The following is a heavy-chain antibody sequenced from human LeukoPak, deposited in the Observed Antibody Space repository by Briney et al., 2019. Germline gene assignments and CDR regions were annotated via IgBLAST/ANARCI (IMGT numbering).Heavy chain of an antibody. CDR2: IYSGGDT. CDR1: GFTVSSNY. Sequence: GGSLRLSCAASGFTVSSNYMSWVRQAPGKGLEWVSVIYSGGDTFYADSVKGIFTISRDNSKNTLYLQMNSLRAEDTAVYYCARVGTGYSSGCLDYWGQGTLVTVSS. J-gene: IGHJ4*02. V-gene: IGHV3-66*01. D-gene: IGHD6-19*01. CDR3: ARVGTGYSSGCLDY.